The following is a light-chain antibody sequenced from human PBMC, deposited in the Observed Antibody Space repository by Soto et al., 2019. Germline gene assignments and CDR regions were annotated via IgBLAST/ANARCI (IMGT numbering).Light chain of an antibody. V-gene: IGKV3-15*01. CDR2: GAS. CDR3: QQYNQWPRT. J-gene: IGKJ1*01. Sequence: EIEMTQYPATLSVSPGERATLSCRASQSLGTNLAWFQQKPGQVPRLLIHGASTRATGIPARFSGSGSGTDFTLTISSLQSEDFAVYYRQQYNQWPRTFGQGTKVDIK. CDR1: QSLGTN.